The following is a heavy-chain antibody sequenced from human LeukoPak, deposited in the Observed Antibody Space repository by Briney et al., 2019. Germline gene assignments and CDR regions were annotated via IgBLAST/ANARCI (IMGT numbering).Heavy chain of an antibody. J-gene: IGHJ4*02. D-gene: IGHD3-10*01. V-gene: IGHV3-43*01. Sequence: PGGSLRLSCAASGFTFDDYTMHWVRQAPGKGLEWVSLFSWDGGSTYYADSVKGRFTISRDNSKNSLYLQMNSLRTEDTALYYCAKGEGFTFLRGAIIRNGYFDYWGQGTLVTVSS. CDR3: AKGEGFTFLRGAIIRNGYFDY. CDR2: FSWDGGST. CDR1: GFTFDDYT.